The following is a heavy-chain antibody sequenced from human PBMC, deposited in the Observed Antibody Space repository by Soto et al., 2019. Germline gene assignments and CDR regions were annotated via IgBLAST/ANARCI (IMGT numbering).Heavy chain of an antibody. CDR3: ARRSAAGP. J-gene: IGHJ5*02. CDR2: INHSGST. D-gene: IGHD6-25*01. CDR1: GGSFSGYY. V-gene: IGHV4-34*01. Sequence: QVQLQQWGAGLLKPSETLSLTCAVYGGSFSGYYWSWIRQPPGNGLEWIGEINHSGSTNYKPSLKSRVTISVDTSKNQFSLKLSSVTAADTAVYYCARRSAAGPWGQGTLVTVSS.